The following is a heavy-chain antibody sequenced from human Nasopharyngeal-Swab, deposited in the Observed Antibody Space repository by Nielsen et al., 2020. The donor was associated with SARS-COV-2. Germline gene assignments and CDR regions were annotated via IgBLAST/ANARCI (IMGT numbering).Heavy chain of an antibody. Sequence: ASVKVSCKVSGYTLTVLPMHWVRQAPGQGLEWMGLINPSGGQTTYAQKFQGRVTMTRDTSTSTVYMELSSLRSEDTAVYYCARDLDPATAGALDIWGQGTMVTVSS. CDR1: GYTLTVLP. CDR3: ARDLDPATAGALDI. J-gene: IGHJ3*02. V-gene: IGHV1-46*01. D-gene: IGHD2-2*01. CDR2: INPSGGQT.